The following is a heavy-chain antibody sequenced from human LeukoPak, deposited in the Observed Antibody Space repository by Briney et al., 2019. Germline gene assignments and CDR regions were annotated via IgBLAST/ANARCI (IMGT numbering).Heavy chain of an antibody. Sequence: SGTLSLTCAVSGGSISSSYWWTWVRQPPGKGLEWIGEIYHSGSTYYNPSLKSRVTISVDTSKNQFSLKLSSVTAADTAVYYCARQITIWFGAGAFDIWGQGTMVTVSS. CDR3: ARQITIWFGAGAFDI. CDR1: GGSISSSYW. J-gene: IGHJ3*02. V-gene: IGHV4-4*02. CDR2: IYHSGST. D-gene: IGHD3-10*01.